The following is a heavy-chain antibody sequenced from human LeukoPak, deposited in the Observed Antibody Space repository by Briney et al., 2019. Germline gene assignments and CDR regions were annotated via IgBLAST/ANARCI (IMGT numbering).Heavy chain of an antibody. CDR1: GFTFSSYG. CDR2: ISYDGSNT. J-gene: IGHJ4*02. CDR3: AKDRWVKVGGDDFDY. V-gene: IGHV3-30*18. D-gene: IGHD1-26*01. Sequence: PGGSLRLSCAASGFTFSSYGMHWVRQAPGKGLEWVAVISYDGSNTYSADSVKGRFTISRDNSKNTLYLQMNSLRPEDTAVYYCAKDRWVKVGGDDFDYWGQGALVTVSS.